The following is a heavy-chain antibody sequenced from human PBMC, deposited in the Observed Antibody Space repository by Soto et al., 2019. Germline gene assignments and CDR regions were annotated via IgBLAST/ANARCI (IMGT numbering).Heavy chain of an antibody. V-gene: IGHV2-5*01. Sequence: SGPTLVKPTQTLTLTCIFSGFSLRTSGVGVGWIRQPPGKALEWLGFIYWNDDKRYSPSLKSRLTITKDTSKNQVVLTMTNMDPVDTATYYCAKSGSSGWYGWFDPWGQGTLVTVSS. CDR2: IYWNDDK. D-gene: IGHD6-19*01. CDR1: GFSLRTSGVG. J-gene: IGHJ5*02. CDR3: AKSGSSGWYGWFDP.